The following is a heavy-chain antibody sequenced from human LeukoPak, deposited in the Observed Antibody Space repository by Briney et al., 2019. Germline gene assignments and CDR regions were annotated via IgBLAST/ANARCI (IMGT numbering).Heavy chain of an antibody. V-gene: IGHV3-33*01. CDR1: GFTFSSYG. J-gene: IGHJ4*02. D-gene: IGHD5-18*01. CDR2: IWYGGSNK. Sequence: GGSLRLSCAASGFTFSSYGMHWVRQAPGKGLEWVAVIWYGGSNKYYADSVKGRFTISRDNSKNTLYLQMNSLRAEDTAVYYCARSGQEYSYGYVPYYFDYWGQGTLVTVSS. CDR3: ARSGQEYSYGYVPYYFDY.